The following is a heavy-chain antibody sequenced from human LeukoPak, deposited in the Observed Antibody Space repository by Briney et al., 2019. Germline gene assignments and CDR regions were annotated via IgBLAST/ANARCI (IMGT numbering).Heavy chain of an antibody. J-gene: IGHJ5*02. CDR2: ITTSGTTL. V-gene: IGHV3-48*03. CDR1: GFTFSSYE. Sequence: GGSLRLSCAASGFTFSSYEMNWVRQAPGKGLEWISYITTSGTTLDYADSVKGRFTISRDNAKNSLYLQMNSLRAEDTAVYYCARPYSSGWDNWFDPWGQGTLVTVSS. CDR3: ARPYSSGWDNWFDP. D-gene: IGHD6-19*01.